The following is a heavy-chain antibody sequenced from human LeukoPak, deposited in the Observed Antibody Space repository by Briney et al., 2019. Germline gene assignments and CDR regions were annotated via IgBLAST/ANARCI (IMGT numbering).Heavy chain of an antibody. Sequence: GGSLRLSCAASGFPFSDLYMIWIRQAPGKGLEWVSYISSSATTIYYTDSVEGRFTISRDNAKSSLYLQMNNLRAEDTAVYYCARDRWGKYYFDYWGLGTLVTVSS. J-gene: IGHJ4*02. V-gene: IGHV3-11*01. CDR2: ISSSATTI. CDR3: ARDRWGKYYFDY. D-gene: IGHD7-27*01. CDR1: GFPFSDLY.